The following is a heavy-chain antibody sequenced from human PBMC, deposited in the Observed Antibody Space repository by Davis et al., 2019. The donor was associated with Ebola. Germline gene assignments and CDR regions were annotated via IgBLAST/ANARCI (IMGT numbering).Heavy chain of an antibody. CDR2: IYYSGST. CDR1: GGSISSYY. D-gene: IGHD3-22*01. V-gene: IGHV4-59*01. Sequence: PSETLSLTCTVSGGSISSYYWSWIRQPPGKGLEWIGYIYYSGSTNYNPSLKSRVTISVDTSKNQFSLKLRSVTAADTAVYYCARDGYYYDSSGSAGAFDIWGQGTMVTVSS. J-gene: IGHJ3*02. CDR3: ARDGYYYDSSGSAGAFDI.